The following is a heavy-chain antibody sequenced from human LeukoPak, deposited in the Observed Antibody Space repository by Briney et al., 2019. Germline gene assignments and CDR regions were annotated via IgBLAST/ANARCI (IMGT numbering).Heavy chain of an antibody. J-gene: IGHJ4*02. Sequence: ASVKVSFKASGYIFADYWVHWVRQAPGRGLECMGWIDPASGTTNEPQKFKGRITVTRDTSASTVYMDLTGLTTDDTAVYYCARVGAPGGLRPYHYYYWGQGTLVTVSS. CDR2: IDPASGTT. V-gene: IGHV1-2*02. CDR1: GYIFADYW. CDR3: ARVGAPGGLRPYHYYY. D-gene: IGHD3-10*01.